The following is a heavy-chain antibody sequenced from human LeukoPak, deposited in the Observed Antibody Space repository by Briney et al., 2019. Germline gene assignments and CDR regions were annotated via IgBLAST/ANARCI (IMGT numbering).Heavy chain of an antibody. CDR1: GFTFSSYG. Sequence: GRSLRLSCAASGFTFSSYGMHWVRQAPGKGLEWVAVISYDGSNKYYADSVKGRFTISRDNSKNTLYLQMNSLRAEDTAVYYCAKAPFSRQFIRQQLVRFFDYWAREPWSPSPQ. CDR2: ISYDGSNK. CDR3: AKAPFSRQFIRQQLVRFFDY. D-gene: IGHD6-13*01. J-gene: IGHJ4*02. V-gene: IGHV3-30*18.